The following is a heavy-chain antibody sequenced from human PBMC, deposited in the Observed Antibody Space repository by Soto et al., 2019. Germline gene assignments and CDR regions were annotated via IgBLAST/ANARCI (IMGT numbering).Heavy chain of an antibody. CDR2: IRSKAYGETT. V-gene: IGHV3-49*04. Sequence: PGGSLRLSCTGSGFTFGDYAVSWVRQAPGKGLEWVGFIRSKAYGETTEHAASVRGRFTISRDDSKSIAYLQMNSLKIEDTGVYYCIRRHRDWNEDVDHWGQGTLVTVSS. CDR3: IRRHRDWNEDVDH. D-gene: IGHD1-1*01. CDR1: GFTFGDYA. J-gene: IGHJ4*02.